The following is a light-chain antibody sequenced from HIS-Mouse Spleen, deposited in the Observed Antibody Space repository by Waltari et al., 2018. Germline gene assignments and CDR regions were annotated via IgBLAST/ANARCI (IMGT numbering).Light chain of an antibody. CDR3: YSTDSSGNHRV. Sequence: SYELTQPPSVSVSPGQTARLTCSGDALPNKYPYLYQQKSGQAPVLVIYEDSKRPSGIPERFSGSSSGTMATLTISGAQVEDEADYYCYSTDSSGNHRVFGGGTKLTVL. CDR2: EDS. V-gene: IGLV3-10*01. CDR1: ALPNKY. J-gene: IGLJ2*01.